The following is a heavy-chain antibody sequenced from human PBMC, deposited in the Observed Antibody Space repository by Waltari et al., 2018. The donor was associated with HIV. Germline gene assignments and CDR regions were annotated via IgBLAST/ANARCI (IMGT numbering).Heavy chain of an antibody. D-gene: IGHD6-19*01. CDR1: GGSISSSSYY. V-gene: IGHV4-39*01. J-gene: IGHJ4*02. CDR3: ARPGIAVAYYFDY. Sequence: QLQLQESGPGLVKPSETLSLTCTVSGGSISSSSYYWGWIRQPPGKGLEWIGSIYYSGSTYYNPSLKSRVTISVDTSKNQFSLKLSSVTAADTAVYYCARPGIAVAYYFDYWGQGTLVTVSS. CDR2: IYYSGST.